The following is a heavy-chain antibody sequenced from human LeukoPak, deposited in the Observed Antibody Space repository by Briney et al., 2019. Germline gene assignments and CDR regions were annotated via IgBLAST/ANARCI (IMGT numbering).Heavy chain of an antibody. J-gene: IGHJ4*02. CDR2: IYTSGST. D-gene: IGHD5-24*01. CDR1: GGSVSSYY. V-gene: IGHV4-4*09. CDR3: ARRRDGYKYYFDY. Sequence: PSETLSLTCTVSGGSVSSYYWIWIRQPPGKGLEWIGYIYTSGSTNYNPSLKSRVTISVDTSKNQFSLKLSSVTAADTAVYYCARRRDGYKYYFDYWGQGTLVTVSS.